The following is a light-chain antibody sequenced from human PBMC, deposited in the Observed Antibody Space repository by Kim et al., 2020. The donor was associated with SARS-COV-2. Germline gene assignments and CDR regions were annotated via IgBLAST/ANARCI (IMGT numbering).Light chain of an antibody. CDR3: QQLNTYPYT. J-gene: IGKJ2*01. Sequence: TSVGDRVTITGRAGQGIGRYLAWYQQKPGEAPKVLIHTASTLQTGVPSRFSGSGSGTDFALTISSLQPEDSATYFCQQLNTYPYTFGQGTKLEI. CDR2: TAS. CDR1: QGIGRY. V-gene: IGKV1-9*01.